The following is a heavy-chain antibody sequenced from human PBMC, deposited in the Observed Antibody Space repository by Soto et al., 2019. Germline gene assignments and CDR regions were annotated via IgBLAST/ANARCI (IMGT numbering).Heavy chain of an antibody. Sequence: PSQTLSLICIISGGRSVWIRVTWDWLKQSPSRGLEWLGRTYYRSKWYNDYAESVKSRITINPDTSKNQFSLHLNSVTPEDTAVYYCVRLIGNSWLDFWGQGTLVTVSS. CDR2: TYYRSKWYN. D-gene: IGHD1-26*01. V-gene: IGHV6-1*01. CDR1: GGRSVWIRVT. CDR3: VRLIGNSWLDF. J-gene: IGHJ5*01.